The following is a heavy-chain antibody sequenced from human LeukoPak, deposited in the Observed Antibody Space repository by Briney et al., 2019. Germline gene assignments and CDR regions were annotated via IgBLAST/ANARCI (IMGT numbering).Heavy chain of an antibody. CDR3: ARDDSAYDTFDY. V-gene: IGHV3-30-3*01. CDR2: ISYDGSNK. CDR1: GFTFSSYA. D-gene: IGHD5-12*01. Sequence: PGRSLRLSCAASGFTFSSYAMHWVRQAPGKGLEWVAVISYDGSNKYYADSVKGRFTISRDNSKNTLSLQINSLTAEGTAVYYCARDDSAYDTFDYWAQGTLVTVSS. J-gene: IGHJ4*02.